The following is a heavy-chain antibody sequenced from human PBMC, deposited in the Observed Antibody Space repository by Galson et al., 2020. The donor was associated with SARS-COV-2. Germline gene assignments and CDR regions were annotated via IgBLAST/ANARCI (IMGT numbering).Heavy chain of an antibody. CDR2: ISSSSSYI. CDR3: ARDPRYYGSGSYYNDPVYY. Sequence: LSLTCAASGFTFSSYSMNWVRQAPGKGLEWVSSISSSSSYIYYADSVKGRFTISRDNAKNSLYLQMNSLRAEDTAVYYCARDPRYYGSGSYYNDPVYYWGQGTLVTVSS. D-gene: IGHD3-10*01. CDR1: GFTFSSYS. V-gene: IGHV3-21*01. J-gene: IGHJ4*02.